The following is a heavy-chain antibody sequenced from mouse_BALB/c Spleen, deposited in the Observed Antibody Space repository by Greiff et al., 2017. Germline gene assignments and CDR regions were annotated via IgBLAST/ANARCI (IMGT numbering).Heavy chain of an antibody. J-gene: IGHJ4*01. CDR1: GFTFSSYA. Sequence: EVQRVESGGGLVKPGGSLKLSCAASGFTFSSYAMSWVRQTPEKRLEWVATISSGGSYTYYPDSVKGRFTISRDNAKNTLYLQMSSLRSENTAMYYCARQGVMTDGRAMDYWGQGASVTVSS. CDR2: ISSGGSYT. V-gene: IGHV5-9-3*01. D-gene: IGHD1-1*01. CDR3: ARQGVMTDGRAMDY.